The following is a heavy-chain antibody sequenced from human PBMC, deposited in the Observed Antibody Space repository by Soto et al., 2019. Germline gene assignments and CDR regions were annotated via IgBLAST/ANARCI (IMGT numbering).Heavy chain of an antibody. D-gene: IGHD3-3*01. CDR2: INPNSGGT. J-gene: IGHJ6*02. CDR3: AREKKRYDFWSGYPLYYYYGMDV. Sequence: ASVKVSCKASGYTFTGYYMHWVRRAPGQGLEWMGWINPNSGGTNYAQKFQGWVTMTRDTSISTAYMELSRLRSDDTAVYYCAREKKRYDFWSGYPLYYYYGMDVCGQGPMVTVYS. V-gene: IGHV1-2*04. CDR1: GYTFTGYY.